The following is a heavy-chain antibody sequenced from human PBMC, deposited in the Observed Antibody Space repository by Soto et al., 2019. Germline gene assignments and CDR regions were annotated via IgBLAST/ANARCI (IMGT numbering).Heavy chain of an antibody. V-gene: IGHV4-38-2*02. CDR3: ARDKGEETAYFYPVVEYFDP. D-gene: IGHD2-15*01. CDR2: IYHSGSK. J-gene: IGHJ5*02. CDR1: GYSITNGYY. Sequence: PSETLSLTCSVSGYSITNGYYWAWIRQLPGKGLEWIGSIYHSGSKYSNPSLKGRAAISVDTSKNHFSLNLSSVTAADTAVYYCARDKGEETAYFYPVVEYFDPWGQGILVTVSS.